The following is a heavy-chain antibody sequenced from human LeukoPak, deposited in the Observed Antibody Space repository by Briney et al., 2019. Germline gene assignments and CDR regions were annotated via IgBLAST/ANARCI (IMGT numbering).Heavy chain of an antibody. CDR3: ARDPYSGSYGPYYYYYMDV. Sequence: GGSLRLSCAASGFTFSSYEMNWVRQAPGKGLEWVSYISSSGSTIYYADSVKGRFTISRDNAKNSLYLQMNSLRAEDAALYFCARDPYSGSYGPYYYYYMDVWGKGTTVTISS. CDR1: GFTFSSYE. CDR2: ISSSGSTI. J-gene: IGHJ6*03. V-gene: IGHV3-48*03. D-gene: IGHD1-26*01.